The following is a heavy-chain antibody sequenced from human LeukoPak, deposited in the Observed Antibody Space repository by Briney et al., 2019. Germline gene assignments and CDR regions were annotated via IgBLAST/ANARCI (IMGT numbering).Heavy chain of an antibody. Sequence: SVKVSCKASGGTFSSYAISWVRQAPGQGLEWMGGIIPIFGTANYAQKIQGRVTITADESTSTAYMELSSLRSEDTAVYYCARGTVVVPAAVTFSYYYYMDVWGKGTTVTISS. CDR2: IIPIFGTA. J-gene: IGHJ6*03. CDR1: GGTFSSYA. V-gene: IGHV1-69*01. D-gene: IGHD2-2*01. CDR3: ARGTVVVPAAVTFSYYYYMDV.